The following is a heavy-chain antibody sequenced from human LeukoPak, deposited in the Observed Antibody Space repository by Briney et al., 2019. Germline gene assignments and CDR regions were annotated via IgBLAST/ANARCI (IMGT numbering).Heavy chain of an antibody. CDR2: IYYSGST. V-gene: IGHV4-61*01. D-gene: IGHD1-26*01. Sequence: SETLSLTCTVSGGSVSSGSYYWSWIRQPPGKGLEWIGYIYYSGSTNYNPSLKSRVTISVDTSKNQFSLKLSSATAADTAVYYCARPGATGAFDIWGQGTMVTVSS. J-gene: IGHJ3*02. CDR1: GGSVSSGSYY. CDR3: ARPGATGAFDI.